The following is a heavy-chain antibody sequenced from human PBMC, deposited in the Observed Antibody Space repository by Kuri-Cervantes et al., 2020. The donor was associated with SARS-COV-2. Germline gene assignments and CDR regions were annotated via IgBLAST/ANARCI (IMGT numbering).Heavy chain of an antibody. J-gene: IGHJ4*02. CDR2: ISSSSSYI. CDR3: ASRTVTTVDFDY. Sequence: GGSLRLSCAASGFTFSNAWMSWVRQAPGKGLEWVSSISSSSSYIYYADSVKGRFTISRDNAKNSLYLQMNSLRAEDTAVYYCASRTVTTVDFDYWGQGTLVTVSS. D-gene: IGHD4-17*01. CDR1: GFTFSNAW. V-gene: IGHV3-21*01.